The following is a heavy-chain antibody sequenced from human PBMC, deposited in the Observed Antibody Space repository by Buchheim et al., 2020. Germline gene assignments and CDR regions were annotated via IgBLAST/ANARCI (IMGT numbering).Heavy chain of an antibody. J-gene: IGHJ4*02. Sequence: QVQLVESGGGVVQPGRSLRLSCAASGFTFSSYGMHWVRQAPGKGLEWVAVISYDGSNKYYADSVKGRLTISRNNSKNKLYLQMNSLRAEDTAVYYCAKDKSSGWYGSGGYWGQGTL. CDR3: AKDKSSGWYGSGGY. D-gene: IGHD6-19*01. V-gene: IGHV3-30*18. CDR1: GFTFSSYG. CDR2: ISYDGSNK.